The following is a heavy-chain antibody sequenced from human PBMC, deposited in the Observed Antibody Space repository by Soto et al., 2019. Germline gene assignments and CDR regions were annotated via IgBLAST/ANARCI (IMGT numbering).Heavy chain of an antibody. D-gene: IGHD2-21*02. V-gene: IGHV1-69*01. J-gene: IGHJ2*01. CDR2: IIPIFGTA. CDR1: GGTFSSYA. Sequence: QVQLVQSGAEVKKPGSSVKVSCKASGGTFSSYAISWVRQAPGQGLEWMGGIIPIFGTANYAQKFQGRVTITADESTSTAYMELSSLRSEDTAVYYCVSEADCGGDCYDYFDLWGRGTLVTVSS. CDR3: VSEADCGGDCYDYFDL.